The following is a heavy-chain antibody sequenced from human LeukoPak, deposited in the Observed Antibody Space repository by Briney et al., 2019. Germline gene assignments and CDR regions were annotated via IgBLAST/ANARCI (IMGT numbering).Heavy chain of an antibody. J-gene: IGHJ6*02. Sequence: GGSLRLSCAASGFTFSSYAMSWVRQAPGKGLEWVSAISGSGGSTYYADSVKGRFTISRDNSKNTLYLQMNSLRAEDTAVYYCAKDATLTMIVVVTSVYGMDVWGQGTTVTVSS. V-gene: IGHV3-23*01. CDR2: ISGSGGST. CDR3: AKDATLTMIVVVTSVYGMDV. CDR1: GFTFSSYA. D-gene: IGHD3-22*01.